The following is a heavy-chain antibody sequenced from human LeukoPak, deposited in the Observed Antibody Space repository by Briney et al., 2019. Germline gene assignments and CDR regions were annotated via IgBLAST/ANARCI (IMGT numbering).Heavy chain of an antibody. J-gene: IGHJ5*02. Sequence: GGSLRPSCAASEFTFSSYSMNWVRQAPGKGLEWVSSISSSSAYIYYSDSVKGRFTISRDNAKNSLYLQMNSLRAGDTAVYYCARAAGGGQNWFDPWGQGTLVTVSS. CDR2: ISSSSAYI. D-gene: IGHD3-10*01. V-gene: IGHV3-21*01. CDR3: ARAAGGGQNWFDP. CDR1: EFTFSSYS.